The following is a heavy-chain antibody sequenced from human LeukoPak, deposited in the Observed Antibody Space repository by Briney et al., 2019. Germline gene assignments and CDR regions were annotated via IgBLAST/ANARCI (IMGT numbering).Heavy chain of an antibody. CDR1: GFTFSSYW. D-gene: IGHD5-18*01. CDR2: IKQDGSEK. CDR3: ARDGYSYGQYYFHY. Sequence: GGSLRLSCAASGFTFSSYWMSWVRQAPGKGLEWVANIKQDGSEKYYVDSVKGRFTISRDNAKNSLYLQMNSLRAEDTAVYYCARDGYSYGQYYFHYWGQGTLVTVSS. V-gene: IGHV3-7*03. J-gene: IGHJ4*02.